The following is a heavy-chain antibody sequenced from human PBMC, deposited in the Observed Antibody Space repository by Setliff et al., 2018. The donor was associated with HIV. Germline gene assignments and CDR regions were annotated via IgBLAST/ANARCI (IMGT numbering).Heavy chain of an antibody. J-gene: IGHJ3*02. V-gene: IGHV1-2*02. CDR2: INSASGGT. Sequence: ASVKVSCKASGYTFSNYGISWVRQAPGQGLEWMGWINSASGGTNYAQNFQGRVTVTRDTSINTAYVELNSLKSDDTAVYYCARDYLHVFDIWGQGTMVTVSS. CDR1: GYTFSNYG. CDR3: ARDYLHVFDI.